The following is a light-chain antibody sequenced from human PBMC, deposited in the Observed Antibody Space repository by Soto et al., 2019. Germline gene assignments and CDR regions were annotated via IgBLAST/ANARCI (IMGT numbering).Light chain of an antibody. CDR2: DNN. V-gene: IGLV1-51*01. CDR1: SSNIGNNY. Sequence: QAVVTQPPSVSAAPGQKVTISCSGSSSNIGNNYVSWYQQFPGTAPKLVIYDNNKRPSGIPDRFSGSKSGTSATLGITGLQTGDEADYYCGTWDSSLSAVVFGGGTKLTVL. CDR3: GTWDSSLSAVV. J-gene: IGLJ2*01.